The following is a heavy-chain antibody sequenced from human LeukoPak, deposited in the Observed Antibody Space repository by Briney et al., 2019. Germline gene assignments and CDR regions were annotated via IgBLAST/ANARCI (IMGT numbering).Heavy chain of an antibody. Sequence: GRSLRLSCAASGLTFSSYGMHWVRQAPGKGLEWVAVISYDGSKKYYADSVKGRFTISRDDPRNTLYLQMDSLKIEDTAVYYCTTDRYDNSELQFQHWGQGTLVTVSS. D-gene: IGHD3-22*01. CDR1: GLTFSSYG. V-gene: IGHV3-30*03. CDR2: ISYDGSKK. J-gene: IGHJ1*01. CDR3: TTDRYDNSELQFQH.